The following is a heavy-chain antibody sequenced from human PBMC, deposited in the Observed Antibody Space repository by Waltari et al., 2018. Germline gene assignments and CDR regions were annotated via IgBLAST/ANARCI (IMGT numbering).Heavy chain of an antibody. CDR2: IRKKAKDDTT. D-gene: IGHD3-10*01. Sequence: EVQLVESGGGLVQPGGSLRLPCAASGFTLSDHYIDWGRQATGKGLEWVGRIRKKAKDDTTQYAASVRGRFTISRDDSENSLYLQMNSLKTEDTAVYYCAREGGRYYDVFDIWGQGTMVTVSS. CDR3: AREGGRYYDVFDI. CDR1: GFTLSDHY. J-gene: IGHJ3*02. V-gene: IGHV3-72*01.